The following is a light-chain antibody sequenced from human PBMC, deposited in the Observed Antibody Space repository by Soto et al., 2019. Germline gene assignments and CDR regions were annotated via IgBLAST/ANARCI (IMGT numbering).Light chain of an antibody. J-gene: IGKJ1*01. CDR2: KAS. CDR3: QHYNSYSEA. V-gene: IGKV1-5*03. CDR1: QTISSW. Sequence: DIQMTQSPSNLSGSVGDRVTITCRASQTISSWLSWYQQKPGKAPKLLIYKASTLKSGVPSRFSGSGSGTEFTLTISSLQPDDFATYYCQHYNSYSEAFGQGT.